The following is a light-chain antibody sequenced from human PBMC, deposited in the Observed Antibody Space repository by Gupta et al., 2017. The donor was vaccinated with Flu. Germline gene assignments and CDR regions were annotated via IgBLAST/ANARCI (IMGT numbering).Light chain of an antibody. Sequence: QSTQSPSSLSASVGDRVTITCRASQSVSNYLNWYQKKPGKAPKLLIYAASILKSGVTSRFSGSGSETDFTLTISSLQPEDFATYSCQQRYNSPFTFGQGTNVEIK. CDR1: QSVSNY. V-gene: IGKV1-39*01. J-gene: IGKJ2*01. CDR2: AAS. CDR3: QQRYNSPFT.